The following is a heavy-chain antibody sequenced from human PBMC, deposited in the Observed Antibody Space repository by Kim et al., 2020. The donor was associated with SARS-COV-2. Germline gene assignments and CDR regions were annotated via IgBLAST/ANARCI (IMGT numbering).Heavy chain of an antibody. V-gene: IGHV3-15*01. CDR3: TTTVWSGVHLDI. Sequence: GGSLRLSCVASGFTISTAWMIWVRQPPGKGLEWVGRLKSKSGGGTLDYGAPVKGRFTISRDDSENTFYLQMNSLETEDTAVYYCTTTVWSGVHLDIWCPGTTVTVFS. J-gene: IGHJ3*02. CDR1: GFTISTAW. D-gene: IGHD2-21*01. CDR2: LKSKSGGGTL.